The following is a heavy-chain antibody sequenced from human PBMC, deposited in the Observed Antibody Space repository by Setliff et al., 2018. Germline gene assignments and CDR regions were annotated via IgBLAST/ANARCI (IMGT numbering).Heavy chain of an antibody. D-gene: IGHD5-12*01. CDR2: LNNDGTTI. CDR3: ARDAYGYGCNGDLDY. CDR1: GFTFITYG. J-gene: IGHJ4*02. Sequence: GGSLRLSCAASGFTFITYGLNWVRQAPGKGLEWISYLNNDGTTIYYADSVRGRFTISRDNAKDSLYLQMNSLSAEDTAAYYCARDAYGYGCNGDLDYWGQGTLVTVPS. V-gene: IGHV3-48*04.